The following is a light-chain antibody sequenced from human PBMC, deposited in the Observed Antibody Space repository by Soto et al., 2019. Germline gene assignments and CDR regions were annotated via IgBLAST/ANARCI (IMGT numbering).Light chain of an antibody. CDR1: QGIRSY. CDR2: GAS. CDR3: QQLNIFPPLFT. V-gene: IGKV1-9*01. Sequence: DIPLTQSPFFLSASVGDRVTITCRASQGIRSYLAWYQQRPGKAPELLIYGASTLRTGVASRFSGSGSGTELTLTISSLQPEDFATYFCQQLNIFPPLFTFGPGTKVDIK. J-gene: IGKJ3*01.